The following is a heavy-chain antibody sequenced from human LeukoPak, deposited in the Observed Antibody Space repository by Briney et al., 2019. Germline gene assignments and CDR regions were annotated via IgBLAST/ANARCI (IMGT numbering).Heavy chain of an antibody. D-gene: IGHD6-13*01. CDR2: IYYTGIT. CDR3: ARDLATAATADRAFDI. Sequence: PSETLSLTCTVSGGSISSYYWSWIRQPPGKGLEWIGYIYYTGITNYSPSLKSRVTISVDTSKNQFSLKLSSVTAADTAVYYCARDLATAATADRAFDIWGQGTMVTVSS. V-gene: IGHV4-59*01. J-gene: IGHJ3*02. CDR1: GGSISSYY.